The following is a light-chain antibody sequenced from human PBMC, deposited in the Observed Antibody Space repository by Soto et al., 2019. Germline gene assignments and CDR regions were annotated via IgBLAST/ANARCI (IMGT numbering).Light chain of an antibody. J-gene: IGLJ3*02. Sequence: QSVLTQPASVSGSPGQSITISCTGTSSDVGLYNLVSWYQQLPGKAPKLIIYEVNERPSGIYDRFSGSKSGNTASLTISGLQDEDEGDYYCCSYVGSSILMFGGGTKVTVL. CDR1: SSDVGLYNL. V-gene: IGLV2-23*02. CDR3: CSYVGSSILM. CDR2: EVN.